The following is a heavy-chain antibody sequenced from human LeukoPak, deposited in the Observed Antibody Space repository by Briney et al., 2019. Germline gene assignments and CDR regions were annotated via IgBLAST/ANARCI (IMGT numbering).Heavy chain of an antibody. CDR1: GFTFSNSA. J-gene: IGHJ4*02. D-gene: IGHD3-10*01. CDR3: ANRGKYYFDY. V-gene: IGHV3-23*01. Sequence: PGRSLRLSCAASGFTFSNSAMSWVRQAPGKGLEWVSTIGANTYYADSVRGRFTISRDNSKDTLFLHMNSLRAKDTAVYYCANRGKYYFDYWGQGTLVTVSS. CDR2: IGANT.